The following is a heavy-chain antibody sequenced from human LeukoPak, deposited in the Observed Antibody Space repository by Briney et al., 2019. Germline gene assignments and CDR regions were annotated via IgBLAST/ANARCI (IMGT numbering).Heavy chain of an antibody. J-gene: IGHJ4*02. CDR3: AKPLPKYCTNGVCYFDY. CDR2: ISGSGGST. Sequence: PGGSLRLSSAASGFTFSSYAMSWVRQAPGKGLEWVSAISGSGGSTYYADSVKGRFTISRDNSENTLYLQMNSLRAEDTAVYYCAKPLPKYCTNGVCYFDYWGQGTLVTVSS. V-gene: IGHV3-23*01. CDR1: GFTFSSYA. D-gene: IGHD2-8*01.